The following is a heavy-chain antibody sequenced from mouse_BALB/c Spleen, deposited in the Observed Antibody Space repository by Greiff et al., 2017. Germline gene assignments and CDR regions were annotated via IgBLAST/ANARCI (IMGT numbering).Heavy chain of an antibody. Sequence: VQLVESGAELVRPGTSVKISCKASGYTFTNYWLGWVKQRPGHGLEWIGDIYPGGGYTNYNEKFKGKATLTADTSSSTAYMQLSSLTSEDSAVYFCARSKGNYYFDYWGQGTTLTVSS. CDR1: GYTFTNYW. V-gene: IGHV1-63*02. J-gene: IGHJ2*01. CDR3: ARSKGNYYFDY. D-gene: IGHD2-1*01. CDR2: IYPGGGYT.